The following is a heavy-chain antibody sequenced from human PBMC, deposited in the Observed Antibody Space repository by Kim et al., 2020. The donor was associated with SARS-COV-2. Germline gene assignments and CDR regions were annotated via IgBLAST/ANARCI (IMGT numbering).Heavy chain of an antibody. D-gene: IGHD3-10*01. CDR1: GGSISSSSYY. Sequence: SETLSLTCTVSGGSISSSSYYWGWIRQPPGKGLEWIGSIYYSGSTYYNPSLKSRVTISVDTSKNQFSLKLSSVTAADTAVYYCARHMEVLYYGSGSYYLPPFDYWGQGTLVTVSS. CDR2: IYYSGST. CDR3: ARHMEVLYYGSGSYYLPPFDY. J-gene: IGHJ4*02. V-gene: IGHV4-39*01.